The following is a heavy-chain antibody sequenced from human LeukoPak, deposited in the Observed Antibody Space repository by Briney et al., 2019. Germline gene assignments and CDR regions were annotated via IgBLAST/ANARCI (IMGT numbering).Heavy chain of an antibody. CDR3: ATRRIAVAAPFDY. V-gene: IGHV4-59*01. CDR2: IYYSGST. D-gene: IGHD6-19*01. Sequence: SETLSLTCAVYGGSFSGYYWSWIRQPPGKGLEWIGYIYYSGSTNYNPSLKSRVTMSVDTSKNEFSLKLSSVTTADTAVYYCATRRIAVAAPFDYWGQGTLVTVSS. J-gene: IGHJ4*02. CDR1: GGSFSGYY.